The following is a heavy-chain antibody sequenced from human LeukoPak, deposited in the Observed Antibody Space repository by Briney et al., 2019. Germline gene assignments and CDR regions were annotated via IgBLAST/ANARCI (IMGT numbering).Heavy chain of an antibody. Sequence: GGSLRLSCAASGFTFTRYWMTWVRQAPGKGLEWVANIKHDGSERDYVDSVKGRFTISRDNAKNSVYLQMNSLRAEDTAAYYCARGHSSGWYDQYYFDHWGQGTPVTVSS. D-gene: IGHD6-19*01. CDR3: ARGHSSGWYDQYYFDH. J-gene: IGHJ4*02. CDR2: IKHDGSER. CDR1: GFTFTRYW. V-gene: IGHV3-7*01.